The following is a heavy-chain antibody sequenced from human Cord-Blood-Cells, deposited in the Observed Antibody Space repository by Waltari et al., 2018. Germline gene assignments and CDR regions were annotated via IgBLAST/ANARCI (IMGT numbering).Heavy chain of an antibody. Sequence: EWQLVDSGGGLVEPGWSRKRHCAASGFTFSSYWISWVRQAPGTGREWVANIKKEGSEKKYVACVKGRFTISRSTATHSLYPQMSGLRAEETAVYSCARALNDFWSGYDAFDIGGQGTMVTVSS. D-gene: IGHD3-3*01. J-gene: IGHJ3*02. CDR2: IKKEGSEK. CDR3: ARALNDFWSGYDAFDI. CDR1: GFTFSSYW. V-gene: IGHV3-7*01.